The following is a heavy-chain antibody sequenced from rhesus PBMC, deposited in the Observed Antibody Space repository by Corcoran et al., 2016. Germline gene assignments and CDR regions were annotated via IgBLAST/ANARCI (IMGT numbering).Heavy chain of an antibody. D-gene: IGHD1-20*01. CDR3: ARRSWNNVDY. V-gene: IGHV4S10*01. CDR1: GGSLSDSYR. Sequence: QVQLQESGPGVVKPSETLSLTCAVSGGSLSDSYRWSWIRQPPGKGLEWIGYIYGSSTNTNYNPSLKRRVTSSKDTSKNQFYLKLGSVTAADTAVYYCARRSWNNVDYWGQGVLVTVSS. J-gene: IGHJ4*01. CDR2: IYGSSTNT.